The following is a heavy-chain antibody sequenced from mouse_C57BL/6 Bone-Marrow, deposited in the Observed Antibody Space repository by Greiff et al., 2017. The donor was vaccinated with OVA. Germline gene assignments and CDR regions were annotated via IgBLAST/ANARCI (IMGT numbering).Heavy chain of an antibody. D-gene: IGHD2-2*01. V-gene: IGHV5-4*01. CDR3: ARDSYGYDGYYAMDY. J-gene: IGHJ4*01. Sequence: EVKVVESGGGLVKPGGSLKLSCAASGFTFSSYAMSWVRQTPEKRLEWVATISDGGSYTYYPDNVKGRFTISRDNAKNNLYLQMSHLKSEDTAMYYCARDSYGYDGYYAMDYWGQGTSVTVSS. CDR1: GFTFSSYA. CDR2: ISDGGSYT.